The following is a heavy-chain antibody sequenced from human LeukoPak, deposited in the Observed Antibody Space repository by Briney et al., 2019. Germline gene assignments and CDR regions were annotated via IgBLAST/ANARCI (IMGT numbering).Heavy chain of an antibody. V-gene: IGHV4-30-4*08. CDR1: GGSISSGDYY. CDR2: IYYSGST. CDR3: ARFTLYYDFWSGPSAPNYFDY. D-gene: IGHD3-3*01. Sequence: SETLSLTCIVSGGSISSGDYYWSWIRQPPGKGLEWIGYIYYSGSTYYNPSLKSRVTISVDTSKNQFSLKLSSVTAADTAVYYCARFTLYYDFWSGPSAPNYFDYWGQGTLVTVSS. J-gene: IGHJ4*02.